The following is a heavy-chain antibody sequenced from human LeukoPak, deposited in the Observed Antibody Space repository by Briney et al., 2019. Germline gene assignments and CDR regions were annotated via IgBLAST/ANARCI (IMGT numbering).Heavy chain of an antibody. CDR1: GFTFSSYA. J-gene: IGHJ6*02. CDR2: ISYDGSNK. Sequence: PGGSLRLSCAASGFTFSSYAMHWVRQAPGKGLEWVAVISYDGSNKYYADSVKGRFTISRDNSKNTLYLQMNSLRAEDTAVYYCAGALYYGMDVWGQGTTVTVSS. V-gene: IGHV3-30*04. CDR3: AGALYYGMDV.